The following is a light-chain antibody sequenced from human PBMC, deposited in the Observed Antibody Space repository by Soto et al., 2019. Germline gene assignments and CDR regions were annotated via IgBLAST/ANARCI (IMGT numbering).Light chain of an antibody. Sequence: QSALTRPASVSGSPGQSITISCTGTSSNVGGYNYVSWYQQHPGRAPKLMIYEVSNRPSGVSDRFSGSKSGNTASLTIYGLQAEDEADYYCSSYTSASTLVFGTGTKVTVL. CDR2: EVS. V-gene: IGLV2-14*01. J-gene: IGLJ1*01. CDR1: SSNVGGYNY. CDR3: SSYTSASTLV.